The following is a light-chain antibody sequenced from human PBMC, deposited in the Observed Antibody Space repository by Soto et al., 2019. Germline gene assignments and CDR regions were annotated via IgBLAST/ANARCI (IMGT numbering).Light chain of an antibody. CDR3: SSHTTSSTQV. CDR1: SSDIGAYNY. V-gene: IGLV2-14*01. Sequence: QSVLTQPASVSGSPGQSITISCTGTSSDIGAYNYVSWYQQRPGKAPKLMIYDVNNRPSGVSNRFSGSKSGSTASLTISGLQAEDEADYYCSSHTTSSTQVFGTGTKLTVL. CDR2: DVN. J-gene: IGLJ1*01.